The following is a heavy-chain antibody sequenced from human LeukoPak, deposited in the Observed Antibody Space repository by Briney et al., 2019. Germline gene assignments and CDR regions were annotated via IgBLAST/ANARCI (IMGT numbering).Heavy chain of an antibody. CDR2: IYHSGST. CDR3: ARHVVWFGELLYYFDY. D-gene: IGHD3-10*01. CDR1: GYSISSGYY. Sequence: SETLSLTCAVSGYSISSGYYWGWIRPPPGKGLEWIGIIYHSGSTYYNPSLKSRVTISVDTSKNQFSLKLSSVTAADTAVYYCARHVVWFGELLYYFDYWGQGTLVTVSS. V-gene: IGHV4-38-2*01. J-gene: IGHJ4*02.